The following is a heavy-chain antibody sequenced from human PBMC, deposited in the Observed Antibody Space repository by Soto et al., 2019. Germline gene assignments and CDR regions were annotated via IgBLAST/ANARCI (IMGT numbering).Heavy chain of an antibody. CDR3: ASRDPGTSVDY. J-gene: IGHJ4*02. D-gene: IGHD1-7*01. Sequence: SETLSLTCAVSGGSFTRNNWWTWVRQPPGQGLEWIGEIYRTGSTNYNPSLKSRVTISLDKSENQFSLKVTSLTAADTAVYYCASRDPGTSVDYWGQGTLVTVSS. V-gene: IGHV4-4*02. CDR1: GGSFTRNNW. CDR2: IYRTGST.